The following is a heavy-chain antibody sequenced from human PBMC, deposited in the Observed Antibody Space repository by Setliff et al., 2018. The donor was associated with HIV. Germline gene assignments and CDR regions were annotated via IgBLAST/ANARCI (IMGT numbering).Heavy chain of an antibody. D-gene: IGHD7-27*01. J-gene: IGHJ4*02. V-gene: IGHV3-30*02. CDR1: GFTFNTYG. CDR2: IGYDGSST. CDR3: VKWIIPNWGHHFDY. Sequence: PGGSLRLSCAASGFTFNTYGMHWVRQAPGTGLEWLAFIGYDGSSTYYADSVKGRFTISRDNSRNTLYLQMNSLRADDTAVYYCVKWIIPNWGHHFDYWGQGTLVTVSS.